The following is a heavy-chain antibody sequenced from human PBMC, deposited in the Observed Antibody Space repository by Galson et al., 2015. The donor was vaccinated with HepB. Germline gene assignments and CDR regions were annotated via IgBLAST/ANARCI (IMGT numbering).Heavy chain of an antibody. V-gene: IGHV4-59*01. J-gene: IGHJ6*03. CDR1: GGSISSYY. Sequence: TLSLTCTVSGGSISSYYWSWIRQPPGKGLEWIGYIYYSGSTNYNPSLKSRVTISVDTSKNQFSLKLSSVTAADTAVYYCARDRQYYYMDVWGKGTTVTVSS. CDR2: IYYSGST. CDR3: ARDRQYYYMDV.